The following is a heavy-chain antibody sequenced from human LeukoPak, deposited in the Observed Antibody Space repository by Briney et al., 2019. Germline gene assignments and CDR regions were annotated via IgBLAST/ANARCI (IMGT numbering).Heavy chain of an antibody. J-gene: IGHJ4*02. CDR2: INWNSGSI. CDR3: ARRGSSWYFDY. CDR1: GFTFDNYA. D-gene: IGHD6-13*01. V-gene: IGHV3-9*01. Sequence: GGSLRLSCAASGFTFDNYAINWVRQPPGRGLEWVSGINWNSGSIGYADSVKGRFTISSDNAKNSLYLQMNSLRAEDTALYYCARRGSSWYFDYWGQGTLVTVSS.